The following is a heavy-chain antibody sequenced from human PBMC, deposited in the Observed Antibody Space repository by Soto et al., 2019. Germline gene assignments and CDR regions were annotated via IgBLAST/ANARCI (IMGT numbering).Heavy chain of an antibody. CDR2: IYYNGNT. V-gene: IGHV4-31*03. J-gene: IGHJ5*02. CDR1: GGSISSGGYY. CDR3: ARCSLVVIPVPRFDP. D-gene: IGHD2-15*01. Sequence: SETLSLTCTVSGGSISSGGYYWSWIRQHPGRGLEWIGYIYYNGNTYYNPSLKSRVTVSVDTSKNQFSLNVRSVTAADTAVYYCARCSLVVIPVPRFDPWGQGTLVTVSS.